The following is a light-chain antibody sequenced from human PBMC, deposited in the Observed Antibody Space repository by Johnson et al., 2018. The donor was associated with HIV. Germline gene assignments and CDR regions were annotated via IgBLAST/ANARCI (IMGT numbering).Light chain of an antibody. CDR3: GTWDSSLRVGGV. Sequence: QSVLTQPPSVSAAPGQKVTISCSGSSSNIGNNYVSWYQQLPGTAPKLLIYDNNKRPSGIPDRFSGSKSGTSATLRITGLQTGDEADDDCGTWDSSLRVGGVFGTGTKVTVL. CDR2: DNN. J-gene: IGLJ1*01. V-gene: IGLV1-51*01. CDR1: SSNIGNNY.